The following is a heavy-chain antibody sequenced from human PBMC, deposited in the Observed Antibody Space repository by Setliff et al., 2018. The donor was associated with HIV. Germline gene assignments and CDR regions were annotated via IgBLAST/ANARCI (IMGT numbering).Heavy chain of an antibody. CDR2: IYPGDSDT. CDR3: TKAMGSSWWEALHY. J-gene: IGHJ4*02. D-gene: IGHD6-13*01. CDR1: GYSFTSYW. V-gene: IGHV5-51*01. Sequence: PGESLKISCKGSGYSFTSYWIAWVRQMPGKGLEWMGIIYPGDSDTRYSPSFQGQVTISRDNSKTSLYLQMNSLRTEDTALYYCTKAMGSSWWEALHYWGQGTLVTVSS.